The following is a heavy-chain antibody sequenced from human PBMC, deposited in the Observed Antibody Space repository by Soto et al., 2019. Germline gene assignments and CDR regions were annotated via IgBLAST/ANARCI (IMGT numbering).Heavy chain of an antibody. J-gene: IGHJ6*02. CDR3: ARDSYCSSTSCYQSNYGLDV. CDR2: IWYDGSNK. CDR1: GFTFSTYG. D-gene: IGHD2-2*01. V-gene: IGHV3-33*01. Sequence: GGSLRLSCAASGFTFSTYGMHWVRQAPGKGLEWVAFIWYDGSNKYYVDPVRGRFTISRDNSKNTLYLQMNSLRAEDTAVYYCARDSYCSSTSCYQSNYGLDVWGQGTTVTVSS.